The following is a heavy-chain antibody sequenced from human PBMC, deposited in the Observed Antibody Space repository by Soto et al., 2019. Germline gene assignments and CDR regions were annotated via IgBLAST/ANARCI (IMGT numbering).Heavy chain of an antibody. CDR1: GYTFTTYA. J-gene: IGHJ6*02. Sequence: ASVKVSCKASGYTFTTYAMHWVRQAPGQRLEWMGWINAGTGNTKYSQKFQGRVTITRDAFASTAYMQLSSLRSEDTAVYFCARASSDIAARPDYYYYYGMEVWGQGTTVTVSS. V-gene: IGHV1-3*01. CDR2: INAGTGNT. D-gene: IGHD6-6*01. CDR3: ARASSDIAARPDYYYYYGMEV.